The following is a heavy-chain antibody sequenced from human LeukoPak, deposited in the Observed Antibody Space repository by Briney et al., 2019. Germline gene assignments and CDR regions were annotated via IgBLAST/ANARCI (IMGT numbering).Heavy chain of an antibody. CDR3: AREAPWVNGDYAGEVDY. J-gene: IGHJ3*01. V-gene: IGHV3-48*03. CDR1: GFTFSSYE. Sequence: GGSLRLSCAASGFTFSSYEMNWVRQAPGKGLEWVSYISSSGSTIYYADSVKGRFTISRDNAKNSLYLQMNSLRAEDTAVYYCAREAPWVNGDYAGEVDYWGQGTMVTVSS. CDR2: ISSSGSTI. D-gene: IGHD4-17*01.